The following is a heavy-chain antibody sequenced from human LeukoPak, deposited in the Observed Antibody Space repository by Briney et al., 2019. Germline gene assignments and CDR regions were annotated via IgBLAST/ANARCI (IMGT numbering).Heavy chain of an antibody. CDR3: AKASTRSFSSGYYGNAFDI. J-gene: IGHJ3*02. CDR1: GFTFSSYA. V-gene: IGHV3-23*01. D-gene: IGHD6-19*01. Sequence: GGSLRLSCAASGFTFSSYAMSWVRQAPGKGLEWVSAISGSGGSTYYADSVKGRFTISRDNSKNTLYLQMNSLSAEDMALYYCAKASTRSFSSGYYGNAFDIWGQGTMVTVSS. CDR2: ISGSGGST.